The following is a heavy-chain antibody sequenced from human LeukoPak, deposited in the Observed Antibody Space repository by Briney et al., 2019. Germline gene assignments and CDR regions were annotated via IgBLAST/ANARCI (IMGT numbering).Heavy chain of an antibody. CDR1: GFTFSSYW. CDR3: AREGLWVGPDSGKTRHPYWEI. D-gene: IGHD2-21*01. CDR2: IKQDGSEK. J-gene: IGHJ3*02. V-gene: IGHV3-7*04. Sequence: PGGSLRLSCAASGFTFSSYWMSWVRQAAGKGLEWVANIKQDGSEKYYLDSVKGRFTISRDNAKNSLNLQMSSLRAEDTAVYYCAREGLWVGPDSGKTRHPYWEIWGQGTMVTVSS.